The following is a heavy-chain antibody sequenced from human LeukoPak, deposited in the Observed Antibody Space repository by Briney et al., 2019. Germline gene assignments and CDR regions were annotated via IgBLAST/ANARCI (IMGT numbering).Heavy chain of an antibody. CDR2: INHSGST. CDR1: GGSISSSSYY. V-gene: IGHV4-39*07. Sequence: SETLSLTCTVSGGSISSSSYYWGWIRQPPGKGLEWIGEINHSGSTNYNPSLKSRVTISVDTSKNQFSLKLSSVTAADTAVYYCARGHAAVAETHGMDVWGQGTTVTVSS. J-gene: IGHJ6*02. CDR3: ARGHAAVAETHGMDV. D-gene: IGHD6-19*01.